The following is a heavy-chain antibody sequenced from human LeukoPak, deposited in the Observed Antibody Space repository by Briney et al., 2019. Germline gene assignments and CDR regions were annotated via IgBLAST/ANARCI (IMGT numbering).Heavy chain of an antibody. CDR3: LRSRVNSYGYWDS. D-gene: IGHD5-18*01. Sequence: GGCLRLSCAASGFTFISDWMDCVRQVRGEGMVWVSRINGGGTSISYADCVKGRFTISRDNAKNILYLQMNSLRDEDSAVYHCLRSRVNSYGYWDSWGQGTLVTVSS. CDR1: GFTFISDW. CDR2: INGGGTSI. V-gene: IGHV3-74*01. J-gene: IGHJ4*02.